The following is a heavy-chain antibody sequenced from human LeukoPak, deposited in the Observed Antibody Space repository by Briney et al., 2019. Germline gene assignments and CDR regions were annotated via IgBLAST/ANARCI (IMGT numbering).Heavy chain of an antibody. CDR1: GFTFSSYA. V-gene: IGHV3-23*01. CDR2: ISGSGGST. CDR3: AKVSAEVYAFDI. D-gene: IGHD2-2*01. J-gene: IGHJ3*02. Sequence: GGSLRLSCAASGFTFSSYAMTWVRQTPGMGLEWVSAISGSGGSTYYADSVKGRFTISRDNSKNTLYLQMNSLRAEDTAVYYCAKVSAEVYAFDIWGQGTMVTVSS.